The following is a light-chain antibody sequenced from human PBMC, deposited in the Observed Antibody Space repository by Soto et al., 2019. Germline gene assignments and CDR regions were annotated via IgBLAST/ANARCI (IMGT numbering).Light chain of an antibody. Sequence: EIVMTQSPATLSVSPGERATLSCRASQSVSSNVAWYQQKPGQAPRLLIYGASTRATGIPARFSGSGSGTEFTLTISRLQSEDFAFYYCQQYNNWPRTFGQGTKVEIK. CDR2: GAS. J-gene: IGKJ1*01. CDR1: QSVSSN. V-gene: IGKV3-15*01. CDR3: QQYNNWPRT.